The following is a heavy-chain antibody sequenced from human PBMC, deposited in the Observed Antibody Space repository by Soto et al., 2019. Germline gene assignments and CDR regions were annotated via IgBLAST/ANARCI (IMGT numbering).Heavy chain of an antibody. J-gene: IGHJ4*02. CDR3: AKNLEWLLFSQNYFAYFDY. D-gene: IGHD3-3*01. Sequence: GGSLRLSCAASGFTFSSYAMSWVRQAPGKGLEWVSAISGSGGSTYYADSVKGRFTISRDNSKNTLYLQMNSLRAEDTAVYYCAKNLEWLLFSQNYFAYFDYWGQGTLVTVSS. V-gene: IGHV3-23*01. CDR1: GFTFSSYA. CDR2: ISGSGGST.